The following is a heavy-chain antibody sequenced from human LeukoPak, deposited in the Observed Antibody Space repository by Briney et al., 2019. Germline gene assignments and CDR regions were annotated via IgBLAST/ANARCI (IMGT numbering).Heavy chain of an antibody. Sequence: GGSLRLSCAASGFTFSDYAFHWVRQAPGKGLEWVANIKQDGSEKYYVDSVKGRFTISRDNAKNSLYLQMNSLRAEDTAVYYCARSLVYWGQGTLVTVSS. CDR1: GFTFSDYA. J-gene: IGHJ4*02. D-gene: IGHD2-8*02. V-gene: IGHV3-7*01. CDR3: ARSLVY. CDR2: IKQDGSEK.